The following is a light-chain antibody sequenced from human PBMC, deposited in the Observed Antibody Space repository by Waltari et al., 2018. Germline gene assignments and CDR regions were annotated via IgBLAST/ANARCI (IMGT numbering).Light chain of an antibody. CDR3: SSYISSSTLEL. J-gene: IGLJ2*01. V-gene: IGLV2-14*03. CDR1: SSDVGGYNY. CDR2: HVS. Sequence: QSALTQPASVSGSPGQSITISCTGTSSDVGGYNYVSWYQQHPGKAPKLMIFHVSNRPSGVDNRFSASKSGNTASLTISGLQAEDEADYYCSSYISSSTLELFGGGTSLTVL.